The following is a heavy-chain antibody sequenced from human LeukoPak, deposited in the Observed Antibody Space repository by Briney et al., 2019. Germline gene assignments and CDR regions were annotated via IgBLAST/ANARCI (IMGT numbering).Heavy chain of an antibody. CDR1: GGTFSSYA. CDR2: IIPLFGTA. D-gene: IGHD4-17*01. J-gene: IGHJ3*02. V-gene: IGHV1-69*06. Sequence: GASVKVSCKASGGTFSSYANSWVRQAPGQGLEWMGRIIPLFGTADYAQRYQGRVTISADNSLNTAYLELSSLTSEDTAVYYCASPYDYGDHYLDALHIWGQGTIVTVSS. CDR3: ASPYDYGDHYLDALHI.